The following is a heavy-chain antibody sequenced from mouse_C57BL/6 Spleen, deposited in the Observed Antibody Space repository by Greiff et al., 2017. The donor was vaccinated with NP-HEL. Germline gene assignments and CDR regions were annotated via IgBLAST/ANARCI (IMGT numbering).Heavy chain of an antibody. CDR1: GFTFSSYA. Sequence: DVQLVESGGGLVKPGGSLKLSCAASGFTFSSYAMSWVRQTPEKRLEWVATISDGGSYTYYPDNVKGRFTISRDNAKNNLYLQMSHLKSEDTAMYYCARSTVTLFAYWGQGTLVTVSA. CDR3: ARSTVTLFAY. J-gene: IGHJ3*01. D-gene: IGHD4-1*02. CDR2: ISDGGSYT. V-gene: IGHV5-4*01.